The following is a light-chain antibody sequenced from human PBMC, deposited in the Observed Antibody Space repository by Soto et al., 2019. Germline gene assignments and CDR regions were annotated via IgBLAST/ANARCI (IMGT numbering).Light chain of an antibody. CDR2: DVS. Sequence: QSVLTQPRSVSGSPGQSVTISCTGTSSDVGGYNYVSWYQQHPGKAPKLMMYDVSERPSGVPNRFSGSKSGNTASLTISGLQAEDEADYYCCSYAGSYTFVIFGGGTKVTVL. V-gene: IGLV2-11*01. CDR3: CSYAGSYTFVI. CDR1: SSDVGGYNY. J-gene: IGLJ2*01.